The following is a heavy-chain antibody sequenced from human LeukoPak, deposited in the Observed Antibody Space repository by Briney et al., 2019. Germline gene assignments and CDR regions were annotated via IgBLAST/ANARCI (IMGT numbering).Heavy chain of an antibody. CDR3: ARGDYYDSSGYDY. V-gene: IGHV4-34*01. D-gene: IGHD3-22*01. CDR1: GGSFSGYY. J-gene: IGHJ4*02. CDR2: INHSGST. Sequence: SETLSLTCAVYGGSFSGYYWSWIRQPPGKGLEWIGEINHSGSTNYNPSLKSRVTISVDTSKNQSSLKLSSVTAADTAVYYCARGDYYDSSGYDYWGQGTLVTVSS.